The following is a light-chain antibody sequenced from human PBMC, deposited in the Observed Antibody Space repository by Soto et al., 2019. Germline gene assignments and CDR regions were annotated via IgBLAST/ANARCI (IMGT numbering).Light chain of an antibody. CDR2: DVS. CDR3: SSYTSSSTLVV. J-gene: IGLJ2*01. Sequence: QLVLTQPASVSGSPGQSITISCTGTSSDVGGYNYVSWYQQHPGKAPKLMIYDVSNRPSGVSNRFSGSKSGNTAPLTISGLQAEDEADYYCSSYTSSSTLVVFGGGTKLTVL. V-gene: IGLV2-14*01. CDR1: SSDVGGYNY.